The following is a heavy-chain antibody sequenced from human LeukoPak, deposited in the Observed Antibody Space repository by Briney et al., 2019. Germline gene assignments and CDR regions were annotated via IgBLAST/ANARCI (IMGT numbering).Heavy chain of an antibody. V-gene: IGHV5-51*01. CDR1: GYSFTSYW. Sequence: GESLKISCKGSGYSFTSYWIGWVRQMPGKGLEWMEIIYPGDSDTRYSPSLQGQVTISADKSISTAYLQWSSLKASDTAMYYCARHITMVRGIPHWFDPWGQGTLVTVSS. D-gene: IGHD3-10*01. CDR3: ARHITMVRGIPHWFDP. CDR2: IYPGDSDT. J-gene: IGHJ5*02.